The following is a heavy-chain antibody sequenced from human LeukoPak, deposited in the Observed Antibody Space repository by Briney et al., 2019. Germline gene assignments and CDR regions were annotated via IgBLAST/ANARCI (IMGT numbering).Heavy chain of an antibody. V-gene: IGHV4-34*01. Sequence: PSETLSLTCAVYGGSFSGYYWSLIRQPPGKGLEWIGEINHSGSTNYNPSLKSRVTISVDTSKNQFSLRLSSVTAADTAVYYCAIGTIFGVVAAAYWGQGTLVTVSS. D-gene: IGHD3-3*01. CDR2: INHSGST. J-gene: IGHJ4*02. CDR3: AIGTIFGVVAAAY. CDR1: GGSFSGYY.